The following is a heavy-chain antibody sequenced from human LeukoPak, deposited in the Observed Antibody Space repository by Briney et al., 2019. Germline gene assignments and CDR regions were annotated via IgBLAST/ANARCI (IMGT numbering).Heavy chain of an antibody. J-gene: IGHJ3*02. D-gene: IGHD1-20*01. Sequence: GGSLRLSCAASGFTFSSYGMHWVRQAPGKGLEWVAVISYDGSNKYYADSVKGRFTISRDNSKNTLYLQMNSLRAEDTAVYYCARDAYNWNDGDDAFDIWGQGTMVTVSS. CDR1: GFTFSSYG. CDR3: ARDAYNWNDGDDAFDI. V-gene: IGHV3-30*03. CDR2: ISYDGSNK.